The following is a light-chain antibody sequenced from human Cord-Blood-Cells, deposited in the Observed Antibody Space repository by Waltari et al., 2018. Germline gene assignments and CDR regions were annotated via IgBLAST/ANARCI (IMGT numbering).Light chain of an antibody. V-gene: IGLV2-23*01. CDR1: SSCVGRYNL. J-gene: IGLJ3*02. CDR3: CSYAGSSTWV. Sequence: QSALTQPASVSGSPGQSITISCTGTSSCVGRYNLVSWYQQHPGKAPKLMIYEGSKRPSGVSNRFSGSKSGNTASLTISGLQAEDEADYYCCSYAGSSTWVFGGGTKLTVL. CDR2: EGS.